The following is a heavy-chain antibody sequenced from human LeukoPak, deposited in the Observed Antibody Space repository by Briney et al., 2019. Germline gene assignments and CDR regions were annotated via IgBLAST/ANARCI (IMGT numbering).Heavy chain of an antibody. D-gene: IGHD6-13*01. V-gene: IGHV4-34*01. CDR3: ARGLVNGGPKYSSSWTYRWRHHFDY. J-gene: IGHJ4*02. CDR1: GGSFSGYY. Sequence: SETLSLTCAVYGGSFSGYYWSWIRQPPGKGLEWVGEINHSGSTNYNPSLKSRVTISVDTSKNQFSLKLSSVTAADTAVYYCARGLVNGGPKYSSSWTYRWRHHFDYWGQGTLVTVSS. CDR2: INHSGST.